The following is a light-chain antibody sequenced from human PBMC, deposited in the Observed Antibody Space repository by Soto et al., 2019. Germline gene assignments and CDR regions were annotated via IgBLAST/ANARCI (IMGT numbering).Light chain of an antibody. CDR3: LQSNDWPLT. J-gene: IGKJ1*01. CDR1: QSVNSR. Sequence: EIVLTQSPGTLSLSPGERATLSCRASQSVNSRLAWYQHKPGQAPRLLISGASSRATGIPDRFSGSGSATDFTLTISRLEPEDFAVYFCLQSNDWPLTFGQGTKVDI. V-gene: IGKV3-20*01. CDR2: GAS.